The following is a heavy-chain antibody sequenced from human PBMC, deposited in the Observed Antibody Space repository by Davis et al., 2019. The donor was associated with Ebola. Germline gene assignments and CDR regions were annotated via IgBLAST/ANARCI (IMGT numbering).Heavy chain of an antibody. D-gene: IGHD4-17*01. CDR3: AGSDYGDYLHY. Sequence: PGGSLRLSCAASGFTFSSYAMSWVRQAPGKGLEWVSAFSGSGGSTYYADSVKGRFTISRDNSKNTLYLQMNSLRAEDTAVYYCAGSDYGDYLHYWGQGTLVTVSS. CDR2: FSGSGGST. V-gene: IGHV3-23*01. J-gene: IGHJ4*02. CDR1: GFTFSSYA.